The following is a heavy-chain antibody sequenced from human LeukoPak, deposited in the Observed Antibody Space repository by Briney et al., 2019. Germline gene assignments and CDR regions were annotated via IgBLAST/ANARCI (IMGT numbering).Heavy chain of an antibody. D-gene: IGHD5-12*01. V-gene: IGHV1-2*02. CDR3: ARDLTNIVATIEYYFDY. J-gene: IGHJ4*02. CDR1: GYTFTGYY. CDR2: INPNSGGT. Sequence: ASVKVSCKASGYTFTGYYMHWVRQAPGQGLEWMGWINPNSGGTNYAQKFQGRVTMTRDTSISTAYMELSRLRSDDTAVYYCARDLTNIVATIEYYFDYWGQGTLVTVSS.